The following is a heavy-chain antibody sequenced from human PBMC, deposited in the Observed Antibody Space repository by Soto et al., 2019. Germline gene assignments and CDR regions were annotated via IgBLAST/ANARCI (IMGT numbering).Heavy chain of an antibody. J-gene: IGHJ6*02. V-gene: IGHV1-18*01. CDR3: ARAYGSSNYYYSYGMDV. CDR1: GYTFTSYG. CDR2: ISAYNGNT. Sequence: ASVKVSCKASGYTFTSYGISWVRQAPGQGLEGMGWISAYNGNTNYAQKLQGRVTMTTDTSTSTAYMELRSLRSDDTAVYYCARAYGSSNYYYSYGMDVWGQGTTVTVSS. D-gene: IGHD6-6*01.